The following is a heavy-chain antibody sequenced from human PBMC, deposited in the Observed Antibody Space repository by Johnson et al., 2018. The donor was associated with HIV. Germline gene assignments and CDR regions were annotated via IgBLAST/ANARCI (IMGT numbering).Heavy chain of an antibody. D-gene: IGHD3-10*01. J-gene: IGHJ3*02. CDR1: GFTFSSYA. CDR2: ISYDGSQN. CDR3: ARGPLFYFGSGLWAFDI. Sequence: QVQLVESGGGVVQPGRSLRLSCAASGFTFSSYAMHWVRQAPGKGLEWVAVISYDGSQNLYVDSVKGRFTISRDNSENTLYLQMNSLRPEDTAVYYCARGPLFYFGSGLWAFDIWGQGTMVTVSS. V-gene: IGHV3-30*04.